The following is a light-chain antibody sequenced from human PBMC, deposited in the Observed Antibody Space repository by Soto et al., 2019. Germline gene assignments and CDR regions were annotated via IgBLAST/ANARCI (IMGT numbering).Light chain of an antibody. CDR1: RSISSSY. V-gene: IGKV3-20*01. J-gene: IGKJ1*01. CDR3: QHYATSPRT. Sequence: EVVLTQSPGTLSLSPGERATLSCRTSRSISSSYLAWYQQKAGQAPRLLMYGASNRANGIPDRFSGSGSGTDFTLTITRLETEDFAVDYCQHYATSPRTFGQGTKVEVK. CDR2: GAS.